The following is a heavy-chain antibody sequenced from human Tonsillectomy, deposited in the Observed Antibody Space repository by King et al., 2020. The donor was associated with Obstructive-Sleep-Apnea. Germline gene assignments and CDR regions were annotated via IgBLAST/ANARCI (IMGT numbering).Heavy chain of an antibody. J-gene: IGHJ4*02. CDR2: IFYSGST. D-gene: IGHD1-26*01. V-gene: IGHV4-30-4*01. CDR3: ATAAKREWELLPFDY. CDR1: GGSISSGDYY. Sequence: VQLQESGPGLVKPSQTLSLTCTVSGGSISSGDYYWSWIRQPPGKGLEWIGFIFYSGSTYYNPSLTSRVTISVDTSKNQFSLKLTSVTAADTAVYYCATAAKREWELLPFDYWGQGTLVTVSS.